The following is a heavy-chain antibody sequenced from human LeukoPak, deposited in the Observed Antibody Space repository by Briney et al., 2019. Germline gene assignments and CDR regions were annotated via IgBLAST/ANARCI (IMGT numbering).Heavy chain of an antibody. CDR2: IIPIFGTA. V-gene: IGHV1-69*05. Sequence: ASVKASCKASGGTFSSYAISWVRQAPGQGLEWMGRIIPIFGTANYAQKFQGRVTITTDESTSTAYMELSSLRSEDTAVYYCARDSLAPMISDYWGQGTLVTVSS. CDR1: GGTFSSYA. D-gene: IGHD3/OR15-3a*01. CDR3: ARDSLAPMISDY. J-gene: IGHJ4*02.